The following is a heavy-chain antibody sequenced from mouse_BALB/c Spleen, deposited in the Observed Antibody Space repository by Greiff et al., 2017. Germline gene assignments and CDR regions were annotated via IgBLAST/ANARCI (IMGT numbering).Heavy chain of an antibody. CDR2: ISDGGSYT. CDR3: ARAYYGNYGFAY. CDR1: GFTFSDYY. Sequence: EVNLVESGGGLVKPGGSLKLSCAASGFTFSDYYMYWVRQTPEKRLEWVATISDGGSYTYYPDSVKGRFTISRDNAKNNLYLQMSSLKSEDTAMYYCARAYYGNYGFAYWGQGTLVTVSA. D-gene: IGHD2-10*01. J-gene: IGHJ3*01. V-gene: IGHV5-4*02.